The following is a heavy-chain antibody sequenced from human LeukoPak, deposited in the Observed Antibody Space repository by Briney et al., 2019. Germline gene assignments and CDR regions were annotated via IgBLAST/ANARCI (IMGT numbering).Heavy chain of an antibody. V-gene: IGHV1-2*02. D-gene: IGHD3-22*01. CDR1: GYTFTGYY. CDR2: INPNSGGT. CDR3: ARALRRNSGYYVSGY. J-gene: IGHJ4*02. Sequence: ASVKVSCKASGYTFTGYYMHWVRQAPGQGLEWMGWINPNSGGTNYAQKFQGRVTMTRDTSISTAYMELSRLRSDDTAVYYCARALRRNSGYYVSGYWGQGTLVTVSS.